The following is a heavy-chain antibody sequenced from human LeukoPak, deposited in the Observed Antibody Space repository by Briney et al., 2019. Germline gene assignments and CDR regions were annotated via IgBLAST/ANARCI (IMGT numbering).Heavy chain of an antibody. CDR2: IHYSGNT. V-gene: IGHV4-39*01. CDR3: ARLGAGPTYYDFWSGYSSFYFDY. J-gene: IGHJ4*02. Sequence: SETLSLTCTVSGGSTSSSNYYWSWIRQPPGKGLEWLGGIHYSGNTYYNPSLKSRVTISVDTSKNQFSLKLSSVTAADTAVYYCARLGAGPTYYDFWSGYSSFYFDYWGQGTLVTVSS. CDR1: GGSTSSSNYY. D-gene: IGHD3-3*01.